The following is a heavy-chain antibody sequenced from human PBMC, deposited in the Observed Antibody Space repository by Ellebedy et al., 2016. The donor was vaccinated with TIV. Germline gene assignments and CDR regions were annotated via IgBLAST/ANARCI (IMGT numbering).Heavy chain of an antibody. Sequence: MPGGSLRLSCTVSGGSISSYYWSWIRQPPGKGLEWIGYIYYSGSTNYNPSLKRRVTISVDTSKNQFSLKLSSVTAADTAVYYCARAVAGTLLAFDIWGQGTMVTVSS. D-gene: IGHD6-19*01. CDR2: IYYSGST. CDR3: ARAVAGTLLAFDI. CDR1: GGSISSYY. J-gene: IGHJ3*02. V-gene: IGHV4-59*01.